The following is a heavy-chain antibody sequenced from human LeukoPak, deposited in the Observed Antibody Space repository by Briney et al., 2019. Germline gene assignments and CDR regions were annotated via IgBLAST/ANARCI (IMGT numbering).Heavy chain of an antibody. V-gene: IGHV3-38-3*01. D-gene: IGHD3-10*01. CDR3: ARVYGSGSYYSYYYYYGMDV. Sequence: GGSLRLSCAASGFTVSSNEMSWVRQAPGKGLEWVSSISGGSTYYADSVKGRFTISRDNSKNTLYLQMNSLRAEDTAVYYCARVYGSGSYYSYYYYYGMDVWGQGTTVTVSS. CDR1: GFTVSSNE. J-gene: IGHJ6*02. CDR2: ISGGST.